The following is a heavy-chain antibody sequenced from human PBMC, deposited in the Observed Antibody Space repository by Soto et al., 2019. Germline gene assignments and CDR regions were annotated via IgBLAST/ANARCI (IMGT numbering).Heavy chain of an antibody. Sequence: SETLSLTCAVYGVSFSGYYWSWIRQPPGKGLEWIGEINHSGSTNYNPSLKSRVTISVDTSKNQFSLKLSSVTAADTAVYYCARYRDIVVVPAAMLDNWFDPWGQGTLVTVSS. CDR3: ARYRDIVVVPAAMLDNWFDP. J-gene: IGHJ5*02. CDR2: INHSGST. D-gene: IGHD2-2*01. CDR1: GVSFSGYY. V-gene: IGHV4-34*01.